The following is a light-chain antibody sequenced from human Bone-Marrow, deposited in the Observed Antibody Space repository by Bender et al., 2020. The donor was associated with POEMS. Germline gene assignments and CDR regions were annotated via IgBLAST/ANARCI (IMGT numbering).Light chain of an antibody. CDR3: AAWDDDRSGHF. CDR2: ANI. V-gene: IGLV1-50*01. Sequence: QSVLTQPPSVSGAPGQRVTISCTGSNTNIGIGFDVNWYQVLPGTAPRLLIYANINRPSGVPDRFSGSKSGTSASLAISGLRSEDEAHYYCAAWDDDRSGHFFGTGTKVIVL. CDR1: NTNIGIGFD. J-gene: IGLJ1*01.